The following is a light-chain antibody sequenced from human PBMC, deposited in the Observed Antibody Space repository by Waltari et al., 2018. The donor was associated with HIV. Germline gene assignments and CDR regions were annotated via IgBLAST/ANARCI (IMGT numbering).Light chain of an antibody. V-gene: IGKV3-15*01. CDR2: GAF. J-gene: IGKJ1*01. Sequence: EIVMTQSPATLSVSPGDRATLSCRASQSINSNLAWYQHKPGQAPRLLISGAFARATGIPARFSDSGSGTDFTLTISSLQSEDFAVYYCQQYNNWPPWTFGQGTKVEIK. CDR3: QQYNNWPPWT. CDR1: QSINSN.